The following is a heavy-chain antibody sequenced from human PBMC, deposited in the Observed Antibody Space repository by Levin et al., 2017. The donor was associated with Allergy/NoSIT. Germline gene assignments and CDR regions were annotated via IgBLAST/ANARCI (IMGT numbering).Heavy chain of an antibody. D-gene: IGHD6-13*01. CDR1: GFTFSSYW. CDR2: INSDGSST. V-gene: IGHV3-74*01. Sequence: GSLRLSCAASGFTFSSYWMHWVRQAPGKGLVWVSRINSDGSSTSYADSVKGRFTISRDNAKNTLYLQMNSLRAEDTAVYYCARVLAAAGNYYYYGMDVWGQGTTVTVSS. CDR3: ARVLAAAGNYYYYGMDV. J-gene: IGHJ6*02.